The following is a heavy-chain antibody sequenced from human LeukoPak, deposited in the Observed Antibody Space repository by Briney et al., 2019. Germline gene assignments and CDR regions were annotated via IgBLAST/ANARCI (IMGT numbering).Heavy chain of an antibody. J-gene: IGHJ5*02. CDR1: GGSISSSSYY. D-gene: IGHD2-8*01. Sequence: PSETLSLTCTVSGGSISSSSYYWGWIRQPPGKGLEWIGSIYYSGSTYYNPSLKSRVTISVDTSKNQFSLKLSSVTAADTAVYYCARQALRLMVYHPPNWFDPWGQGTLVTVSS. V-gene: IGHV4-39*01. CDR2: IYYSGST. CDR3: ARQALRLMVYHPPNWFDP.